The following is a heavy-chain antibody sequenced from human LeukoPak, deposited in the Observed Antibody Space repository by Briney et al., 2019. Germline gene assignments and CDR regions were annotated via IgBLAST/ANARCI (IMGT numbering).Heavy chain of an antibody. J-gene: IGHJ2*01. CDR1: GFTFSDFY. CDR2: ISSSGSTI. D-gene: IGHD2-21*02. V-gene: IGHV3-11*01. Sequence: PGGSLRLSCAASGFTFSDFYMSWIRQASGKGLEWVSYISSSGSTIYYADSVKGRFTISRDNAKNSLYLQMNSLRAEDTAVYYCARDGQRAVVVTASFDLCGRGTLVTVSS. CDR3: ARDGQRAVVVTASFDL.